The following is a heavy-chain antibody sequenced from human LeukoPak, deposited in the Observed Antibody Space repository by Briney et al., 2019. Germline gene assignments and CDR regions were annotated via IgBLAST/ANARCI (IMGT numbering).Heavy chain of an antibody. CDR1: GFTFTKAW. V-gene: IGHV3-15*07. CDR3: RTNRDF. CDR2: IKAKTDGGTT. Sequence: GASLRLSCAASGFTFTKAWMNWVRQAPGKGLEWVGRIKAKTDGGTTEYAAPVKGRFAISRDDSKNMVYLQMNSLETEDTAVYYCRTNRDFWGQGTLVTVSS. D-gene: IGHD1-14*01. J-gene: IGHJ4*02.